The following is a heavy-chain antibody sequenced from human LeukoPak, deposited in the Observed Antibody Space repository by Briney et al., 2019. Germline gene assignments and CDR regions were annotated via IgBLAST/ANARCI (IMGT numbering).Heavy chain of an antibody. CDR2: INHAGNT. D-gene: IGHD4/OR15-4a*01. CDR1: GGSFNDYY. J-gene: IGHJ5*02. V-gene: IGHV4-34*01. Sequence: PSETLSLTCGVYGGSFNDYYWSWIRQPPGKGLEWVGEINHAGNTNYNPSLKSRVSMSVDRSKPQVSLHLNSVAAADTAVSYCARSHGAALQWFDTWGQGTPVTVSS. CDR3: ARSHGAALQWFDT.